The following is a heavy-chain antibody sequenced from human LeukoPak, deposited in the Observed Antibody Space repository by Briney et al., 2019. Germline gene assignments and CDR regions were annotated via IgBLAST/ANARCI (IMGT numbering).Heavy chain of an antibody. V-gene: IGHV4-34*01. J-gene: IGHJ5*02. Sequence: SETLSLTCAVCGGSFSGYYWSWIRQPPGKGLEWIGEINHSGSTNYNPSLKSRVTISVDTSKNQFSLKLSSVTAADTAVYYCARALKVLWFGESPWFDPWGQGNLVTVSS. CDR1: GGSFSGYY. CDR2: INHSGST. D-gene: IGHD3-10*01. CDR3: ARALKVLWFGESPWFDP.